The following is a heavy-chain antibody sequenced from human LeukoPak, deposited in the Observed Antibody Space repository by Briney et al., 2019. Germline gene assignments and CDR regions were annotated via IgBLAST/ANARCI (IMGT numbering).Heavy chain of an antibody. J-gene: IGHJ3*02. CDR3: ATPSTGYSSSWYAFDI. V-gene: IGHV4-30-4*01. CDR2: IYYSGST. Sequence: PSQTLSLTCTVSGGSISSGDYYWSWIRQPPGKGLEWIGYIYYSGSTYYNPSLKSRVTISVDTSKNQFSLKLSSVTAADTAVYYCATPSTGYSSSWYAFDIWGQGTMVTVSS. CDR1: GGSISSGDYY. D-gene: IGHD6-13*01.